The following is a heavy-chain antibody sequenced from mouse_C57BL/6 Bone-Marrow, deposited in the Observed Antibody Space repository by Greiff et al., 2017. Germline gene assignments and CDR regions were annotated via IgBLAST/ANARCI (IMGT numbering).Heavy chain of an antibody. CDR3: ARYNYGRDGMDY. CDR1: GFSLTSYG. J-gene: IGHJ4*01. V-gene: IGHV2-2*01. Sequence: QVQLKESGPGLVQPSQSLSITCTVSGFSLTSYGVHWVRQSPGKGLEWLGVIWSGGSTDSNAAFISSLSIRKDNSRSQVFFKMNRLQAEDTAIYYCARYNYGRDGMDYWGQGTSVTVSA. CDR2: IWSGGST. D-gene: IGHD1-1*01.